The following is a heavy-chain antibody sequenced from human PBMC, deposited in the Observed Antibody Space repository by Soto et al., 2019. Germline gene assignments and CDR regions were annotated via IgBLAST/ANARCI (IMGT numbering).Heavy chain of an antibody. CDR3: ARGTNEWGVYAMLGVGQMGYYFDY. J-gene: IGHJ4*02. D-gene: IGHD2-8*01. Sequence: ASVKVSCKASGYTFTSYDINWVRQATGQGLEWMGWMNPNSGNTGYAQKFQGRVTMTRNNSISTDYMEMSSLRAEDTAVYYCARGTNEWGVYAMLGVGQMGYYFDYWGQGTLVTVSS. V-gene: IGHV1-8*01. CDR2: MNPNSGNT. CDR1: GYTFTSYD.